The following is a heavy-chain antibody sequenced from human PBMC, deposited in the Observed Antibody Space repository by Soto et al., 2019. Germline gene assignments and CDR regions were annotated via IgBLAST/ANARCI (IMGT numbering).Heavy chain of an antibody. V-gene: IGHV4-34*01. J-gene: IGHJ4*02. CDR1: GGSFSDYY. CDR3: ASQGGYYIDY. CDR2: INHSGSS. Sequence: QVQLEQWGAGLLKPSETLSLACAVYGGSFSDYYWIWIRQPPGKGLEWIGEINHSGSSNYNPSLKSRVTISVDTSNNQFFLKLSSVTAADTAVYYCASQGGYYIDYWGQGTLVTVSS. D-gene: IGHD1-26*01.